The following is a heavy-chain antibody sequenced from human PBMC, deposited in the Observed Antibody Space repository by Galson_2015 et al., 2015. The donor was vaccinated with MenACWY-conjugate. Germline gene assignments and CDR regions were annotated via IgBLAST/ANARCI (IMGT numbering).Heavy chain of an antibody. Sequence: PALVKPTQTLTLTCTFSGFSLSTSGVGVGWIRQPPGKALEWLALIYWDDDKRYSPSLKSRLTITKDTSKNQVVLTMTNMDPVDTATYYCARGFTVATFGTHWYFDLWGRGTLVTVSS. V-gene: IGHV2-5*02. CDR3: ARGFTVATFGTHWYFDL. J-gene: IGHJ2*01. CDR2: IYWDDDK. CDR1: GFSLSTSGVG. D-gene: IGHD4-23*01.